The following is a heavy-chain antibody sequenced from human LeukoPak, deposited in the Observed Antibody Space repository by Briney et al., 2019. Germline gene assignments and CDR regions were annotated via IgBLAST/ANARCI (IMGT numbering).Heavy chain of an antibody. J-gene: IGHJ4*02. V-gene: IGHV1-69*13. D-gene: IGHD3-3*01. CDR2: IIPIFGTG. CDR3: AKGHDDFRQFDY. CDR1: GGTFANYA. Sequence: SVKVSCTASGGTFANYAISWVRKAPGQGLGWMGGIIPIFGTGDSAQKFQGRLTITADESTRTTYMELSSLRSEDTAVYYCAKGHDDFRQFDYWGQGTQVTVSS.